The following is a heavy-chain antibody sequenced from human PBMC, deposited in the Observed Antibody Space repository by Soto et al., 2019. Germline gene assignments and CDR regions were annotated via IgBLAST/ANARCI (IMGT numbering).Heavy chain of an antibody. D-gene: IGHD6-19*01. J-gene: IGHJ4*02. CDR3: ARKYSSGSFDS. V-gene: IGHV1-3*04. CDR1: GYTFSDYG. CDR2: SNTGYGNT. Sequence: QVQLVQSGAEVKKPGASVKVSCKASGYTFSDYGIHWVRQAPGQRLEWMGWSNTGYGNTKYSQNFQGRVTITRDTSASTAYMELSSLRSEDTAVYYCARKYSSGSFDSWGQGTLVTVSS.